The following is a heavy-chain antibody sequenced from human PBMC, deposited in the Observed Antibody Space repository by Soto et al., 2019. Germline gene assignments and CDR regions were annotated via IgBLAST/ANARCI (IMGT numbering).Heavy chain of an antibody. Sequence: GESLKISCAGSGYAFANYWIAWVLQMPGKGLEWMGIIFPDDSDTKYSPSFQGQVTISADRSINTAYLQWSSLKASDGAMYYCGRLDDSGTVIDYWGQGTLVTVSS. V-gene: IGHV5-51*01. J-gene: IGHJ4*02. CDR2: IFPDDSDT. CDR1: GYAFANYW. CDR3: GRLDDSGTVIDY. D-gene: IGHD1-26*01.